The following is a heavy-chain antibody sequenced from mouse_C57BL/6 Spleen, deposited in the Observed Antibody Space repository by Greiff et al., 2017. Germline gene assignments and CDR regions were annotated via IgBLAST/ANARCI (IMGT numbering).Heavy chain of an antibody. D-gene: IGHD5-1*01. V-gene: IGHV1-55*01. CDR1: GYTFTSYW. CDR2: IYPGSGST. CDR3: AGRREYCDY. J-gene: IGHJ2*01. Sequence: QVQLQQPGAELVKPGASVKMSCKASGYTFTSYWITWVQQRPGQGLEWIGDIYPGSGSTKYNEKFKSKATLTVDTSYSTAYMRLSILTSEYAAVYYCAGRREYCDYWGQGTTLTVAS.